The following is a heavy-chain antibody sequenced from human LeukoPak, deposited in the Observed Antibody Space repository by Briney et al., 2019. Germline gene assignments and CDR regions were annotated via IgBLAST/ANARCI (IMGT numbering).Heavy chain of an antibody. D-gene: IGHD3-22*01. V-gene: IGHV4-59*01. CDR3: ARVFSTNYYDNRGWFDP. Sequence: SDTLSLTCTVSGGSISSYYWSWIRQPPGKGLEWIGYIYYSGSTNYNPSLKSRVTISVDTSKNQFSLKLSSVTAADTAVYYCARVFSTNYYDNRGWFDPWGQGTLVTVSS. CDR1: GGSISSYY. J-gene: IGHJ5*02. CDR2: IYYSGST.